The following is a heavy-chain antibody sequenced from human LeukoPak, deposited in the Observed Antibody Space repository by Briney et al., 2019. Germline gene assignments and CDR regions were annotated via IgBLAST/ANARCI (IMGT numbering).Heavy chain of an antibody. J-gene: IGHJ5*02. D-gene: IGHD2-15*01. CDR2: ISHSGCT. CDR1: GASISSGDYS. V-gene: IGHV4-30-2*01. Sequence: TLSLTCAVSGASISSGDYSWSWLRQLPGKGLEWIGYISHSGCTYYNPSLKSRVTISVDRSKNQFSLKLSSVAAADTAVYYCARAGSCSGGSCYFWFDPWGQGTLVTVSS. CDR3: ARAGSCSGGSCYFWFDP.